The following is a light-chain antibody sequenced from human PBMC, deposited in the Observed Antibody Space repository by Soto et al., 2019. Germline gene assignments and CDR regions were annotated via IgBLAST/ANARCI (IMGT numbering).Light chain of an antibody. Sequence: EIVLTQSPGTLSLSPGERATLSCRASQSVSSSYLAWYQQQPGQAPRLLIYGASSRATGIPDRFSGSGSGTDLTLTISRLEPEDCAVYYCQQYGSSPITFGQGTRLEIK. J-gene: IGKJ5*01. CDR2: GAS. CDR3: QQYGSSPIT. V-gene: IGKV3-20*01. CDR1: QSVSSSY.